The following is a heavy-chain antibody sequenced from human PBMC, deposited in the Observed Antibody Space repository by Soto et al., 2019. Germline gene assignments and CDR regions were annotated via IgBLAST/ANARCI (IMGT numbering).Heavy chain of an antibody. J-gene: IGHJ4*02. V-gene: IGHV1-46*01. CDR2: INPSGGST. CDR1: GYTLTSYY. Sequence: ASVKVSCKASGYTLTSYYMHWVRQAPGQGLAWMGIINPSGGSTSYAQNYQGRITMTSDTSTTTVYMELSSLRSEDTAVYFCARGDYDVLTGYYPHDFWGQGTLVTVSS. CDR3: ARGDYDVLTGYYPHDF. D-gene: IGHD3-9*01.